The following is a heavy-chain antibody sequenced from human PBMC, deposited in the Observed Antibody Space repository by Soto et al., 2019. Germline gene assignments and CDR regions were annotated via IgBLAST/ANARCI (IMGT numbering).Heavy chain of an antibody. D-gene: IGHD5-12*01. J-gene: IGHJ4*02. CDR1: GGTFSTYA. Sequence: QVQLVQSGAEVKKPESSVKVSCKAPGGTFSTYAISWVRQAPGQGLEWMGGITPMFGTANYAQRFQDRVTIPADESPNTVYMEVSSLRSEDTAVYFCASGIHLWLRRINNGYSGWGQGTLVTVSS. CDR3: ASGIHLWLRRINNGYSG. CDR2: ITPMFGTA. V-gene: IGHV1-69*12.